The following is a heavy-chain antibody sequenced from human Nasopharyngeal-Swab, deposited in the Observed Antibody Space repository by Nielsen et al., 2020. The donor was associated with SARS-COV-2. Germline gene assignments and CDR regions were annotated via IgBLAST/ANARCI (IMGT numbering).Heavy chain of an antibody. J-gene: IGHJ3*01. D-gene: IGHD2-15*01. CDR1: GYKFSTYG. CDR3: ARESGGPLEYASDL. CDR2: INTYSGNP. Sequence: ASVKVSCKTSGYKFSTYGLNWVRQAPAQGLQWLGLINTYSGNPRYAQGFTGRIVLSFDTSVSTAYLQIRSLRSEDTATYYCARESGGPLEYASDLWGQGTLVTVSS. V-gene: IGHV7-4-1*02.